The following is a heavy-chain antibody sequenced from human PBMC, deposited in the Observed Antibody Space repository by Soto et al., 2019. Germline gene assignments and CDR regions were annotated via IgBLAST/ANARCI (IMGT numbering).Heavy chain of an antibody. CDR3: ARIPLLWFGDKGYLDY. D-gene: IGHD3-10*01. J-gene: IGHJ4*02. CDR2: IFHSGST. CDR1: RGSINSRNW. Sequence: PSETLSLTCAVSRGSINSRNWWTWVRQPPGKGLEWIGEIFHSGSTNYNPSLKSRVIMSVDKSKNQFSLRLSSVTAADTAVYYCARIPLLWFGDKGYLDYWGPGTLVTVSS. V-gene: IGHV4-4*02.